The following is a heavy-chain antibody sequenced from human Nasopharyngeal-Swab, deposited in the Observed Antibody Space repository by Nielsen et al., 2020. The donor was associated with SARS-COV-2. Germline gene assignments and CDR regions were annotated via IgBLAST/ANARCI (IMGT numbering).Heavy chain of an antibody. D-gene: IGHD6-13*01. CDR2: ISGSGGST. CDR3: AKRVGAAAGTLHFDY. Sequence: GESLKISCAASGFTFSSYAMSWVRQAPGKGLEWVSAISGSGGSTYYADSVKGRFTISRDNSKNTLYLQMNSLRAEDTAVYYCAKRVGAAAGTLHFDYWGQGTLVTVPS. J-gene: IGHJ4*02. CDR1: GFTFSSYA. V-gene: IGHV3-23*01.